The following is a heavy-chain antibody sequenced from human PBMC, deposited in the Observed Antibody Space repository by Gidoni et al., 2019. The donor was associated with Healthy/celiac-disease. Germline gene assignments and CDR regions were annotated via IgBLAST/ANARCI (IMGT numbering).Heavy chain of an antibody. J-gene: IGHJ3*02. CDR3: ASRARVDTAMVTGDAFDI. V-gene: IGHV4-34*01. CDR2: INHSGST. Sequence: QVQLQQWGAGLLKPSETLSLTCAVYGGSFSGYYWSWIRQPPGKGLEWIGEINHSGSTNYNPSLKSRVTISVDTSKNQFSLKLSSVTAADTAVYYCASRARVDTAMVTGDAFDIWGQGTMVTVSS. D-gene: IGHD5-18*01. CDR1: GGSFSGYY.